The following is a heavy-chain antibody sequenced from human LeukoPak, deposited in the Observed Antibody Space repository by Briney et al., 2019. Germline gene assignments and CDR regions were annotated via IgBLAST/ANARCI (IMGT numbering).Heavy chain of an antibody. D-gene: IGHD3-10*01. Sequence: SETLSLTCTVSGGSISTNSYYWGWIRQPPGKGLKWIGSIYYSGSTYYNPSLRSRVTISVDTSKNQFSLKLSSVTAADTAVYYCARDYSEGDYYYNYYMDVWGKGTTVTISS. J-gene: IGHJ6*03. V-gene: IGHV4-39*01. CDR3: ARDYSEGDYYYNYYMDV. CDR1: GGSISTNSYY. CDR2: IYYSGST.